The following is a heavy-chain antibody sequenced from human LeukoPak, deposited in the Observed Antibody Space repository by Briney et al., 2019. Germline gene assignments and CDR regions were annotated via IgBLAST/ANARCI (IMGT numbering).Heavy chain of an antibody. CDR2: IIPIFGTA. CDR3: ARDYCSSTSCYLNAFDI. V-gene: IGHV1-69*01. D-gene: IGHD2-2*01. J-gene: IGHJ3*02. CDR1: GGTFSSYA. Sequence: ASVKVSCKASGGTFSSYAIGWVRQAPGQGLEWMGGIIPIFGTANYAQKFQGRVTITADESTSTAYMELSSLRSEDTAVYYCARDYCSSTSCYLNAFDIWGQGTMVTVSS.